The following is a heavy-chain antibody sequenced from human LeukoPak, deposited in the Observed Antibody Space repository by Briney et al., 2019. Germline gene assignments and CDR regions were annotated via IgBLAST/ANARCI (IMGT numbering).Heavy chain of an antibody. Sequence: GGSLRLSSAASGFTFSSYWMSLVRQAPGKGLDCVPNIKQEGCDEYYVDSVNGRFTISRDNAKNSLYLQMNSLRAEDTAVYYCAKSLRYYDYVWGSYRYTAFDYWGQGELVTVSS. J-gene: IGHJ4*02. V-gene: IGHV3-7*01. CDR1: GFTFSSYW. CDR2: IKQEGCDE. D-gene: IGHD3-16*02. CDR3: AKSLRYYDYVWGSYRYTAFDY.